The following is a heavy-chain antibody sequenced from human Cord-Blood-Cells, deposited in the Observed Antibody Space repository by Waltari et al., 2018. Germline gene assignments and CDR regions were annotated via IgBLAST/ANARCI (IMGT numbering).Heavy chain of an antibody. CDR3: ARDRTNSNDAFDI. CDR1: GYTFTGYY. D-gene: IGHD3-22*01. J-gene: IGHJ3*02. V-gene: IGHV1-2*04. CDR2: INPNSGGT. Sequence: QVQLVQSGAEVKKPGASVKVSCQASGYTFTGYYMPWVRQAPGQGLEWMGWINPNSGGTNYAQKFQGWVTMTRDTSISTAYMELSRLRSDDTAVYYCARDRTNSNDAFDIWGQGTMVTVSS.